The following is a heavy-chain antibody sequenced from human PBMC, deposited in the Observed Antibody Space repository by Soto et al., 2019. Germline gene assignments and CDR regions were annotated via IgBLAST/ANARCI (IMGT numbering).Heavy chain of an antibody. CDR2: ISPSTGDT. D-gene: IGHD2-15*01. J-gene: IGHJ2*01. CDR1: GYTFMNYA. CDR3: VRCYCSVGSCYTCWHFDL. Sequence: QVQLVQSGAEVKEPGASVKLSCQASGYTFMNYAISWVRQAPGQGLEWMGWISPSTGDTDQAQNFQGRVTMTLDTSTNTGNLELRTLRSDDSAVYYCVRCYCSVGSCYTCWHFDLWGRGTLVTVSS. V-gene: IGHV1-18*01.